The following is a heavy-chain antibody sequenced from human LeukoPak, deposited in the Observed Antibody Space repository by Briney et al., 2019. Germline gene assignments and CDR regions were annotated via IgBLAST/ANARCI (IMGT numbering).Heavy chain of an antibody. J-gene: IGHJ4*02. CDR1: GGSISSYY. CDR3: ARQAGYYDTSSYPYYFDS. CDR2: IYYSGST. D-gene: IGHD3-22*01. V-gene: IGHV4-59*01. Sequence: SETLSLTCTVSGGSISSYYWSWIRQPPGKGLEWIGYIYYSGSTNYNPSLKSRVTISGDTSKNQFSLKLSSVTAADTAVYYCARQAGYYDTSSYPYYFDSWGQGILVTVSS.